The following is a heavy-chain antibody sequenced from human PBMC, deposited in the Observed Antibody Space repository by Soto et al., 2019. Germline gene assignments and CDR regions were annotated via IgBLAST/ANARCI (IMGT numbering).Heavy chain of an antibody. D-gene: IGHD3-3*02. V-gene: IGHV4-39*01. Sequence: PSETLSLTCTVSGGSISISSYYCGFLRQPPGKGLEWIGSIYYSGSTYYNPSLKSRVTISVDTSKNQFSLKLSSVTAADTAVYYCASPKIAFYNWFDPWGQGTLVTVS. CDR2: IYYSGST. J-gene: IGHJ5*02. CDR1: GGSISISSYY. CDR3: ASPKIAFYNWFDP.